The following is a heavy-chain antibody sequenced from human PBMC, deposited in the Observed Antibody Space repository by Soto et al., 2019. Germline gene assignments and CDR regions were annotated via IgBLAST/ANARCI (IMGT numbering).Heavy chain of an antibody. CDR2: IYSGGST. V-gene: IGHV3-53*01. CDR3: ARDDWNDDYYCGMDV. Sequence: GGSLRLSCAASGFSFSSSAMSWVRQAPGKGLEWVSVIYSGGSTYYAGSVKGRFTISRDNSKNTLYLQMNSLRAGDTAVYYCARDDWNDDYYCGMDVWGQGTTVTVSS. J-gene: IGHJ6*02. D-gene: IGHD1-1*01. CDR1: GFSFSSSA.